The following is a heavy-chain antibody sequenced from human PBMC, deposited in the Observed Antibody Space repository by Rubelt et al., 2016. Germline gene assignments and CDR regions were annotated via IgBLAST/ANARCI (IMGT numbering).Heavy chain of an antibody. J-gene: IGHJ6*02. CDR2: INHSGSI. D-gene: IGHD2-2*01. V-gene: IGHV4-34*01. Sequence: QVQLQQWGAGLLKPSETLSLTCAVYGGSFSGYYWSWIRQPPGKGLEWIGEINHSGSINYNPSLKSRVTISVDTSKNQVSLKLSSVTAAETAVYYCARVVPPYYGMDVWGQGTTVTVSS. CDR1: GGSFSGYY. CDR3: ARVVPPYYGMDV.